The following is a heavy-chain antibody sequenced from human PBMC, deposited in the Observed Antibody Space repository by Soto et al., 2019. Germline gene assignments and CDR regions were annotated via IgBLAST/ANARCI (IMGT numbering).Heavy chain of an antibody. CDR2: IIPILGIA. D-gene: IGHD6-13*01. J-gene: IGHJ4*02. CDR3: ASLGIAAAGRNFDY. CDR1: GGTFSSYT. Sequence: QVQLVQSEAEVKKPGSSVKFSCKSSGGTFSSYTISWVRQAPGQGLEWMGRIIPILGIANYAQKFQGRVTITADKSTSTAYMELSSLRSEDTAVYYCASLGIAAAGRNFDYWRQGTLVTVSS. V-gene: IGHV1-69*02.